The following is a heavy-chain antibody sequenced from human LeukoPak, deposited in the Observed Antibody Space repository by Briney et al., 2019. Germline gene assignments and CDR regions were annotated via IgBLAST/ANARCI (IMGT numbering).Heavy chain of an antibody. J-gene: IGHJ3*02. CDR3: ARGGVVTAWNDAFDI. V-gene: IGHV1-8*01. D-gene: IGHD3-3*01. CDR2: MNPNSGNT. CDR1: GYTFTSYD. Sequence: ASVKVSCKASGYTFTSYDINWVRQATGQGLEWMGWMNPNSGNTGYAQKFQGRVTMTRNTSISTAYMELSSLRSEETAVYYCARGGVVTAWNDAFDIWGQGTMVTVSS.